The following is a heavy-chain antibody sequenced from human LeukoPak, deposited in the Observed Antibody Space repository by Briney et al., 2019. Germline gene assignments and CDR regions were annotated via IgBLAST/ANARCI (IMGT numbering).Heavy chain of an antibody. V-gene: IGHV3-30*04. D-gene: IGHD5-12*01. Sequence: GRSLRLSCAASGFTFSSYAMHWVRQAPGKGLEWVAVISYDGSNKYYADSVKGRFTISRDNSKNTLYLQMNSLRAEDTAVYYCARDRRLRGFYMHVWGKGTTVTVSS. CDR1: GFTFSSYA. CDR3: ARDRRLRGFYMHV. J-gene: IGHJ6*03. CDR2: ISYDGSNK.